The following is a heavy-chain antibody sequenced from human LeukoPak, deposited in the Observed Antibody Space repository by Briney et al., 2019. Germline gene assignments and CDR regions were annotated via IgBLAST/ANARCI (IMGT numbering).Heavy chain of an antibody. D-gene: IGHD3-22*01. V-gene: IGHV3-21*01. Sequence: PGGSLRLSCAASGFTFSSYGMNWVRQAPGKGLEWVSSISSSSSYIYYADSVKGRFTISRDNAKNSLYLQMNSLRAEDTAVYYCARGGYYDSSGYYYYYYMDVWGKGTTVTISS. CDR1: GFTFSSYG. CDR3: ARGGYYDSSGYYYYYYMDV. J-gene: IGHJ6*03. CDR2: ISSSSSYI.